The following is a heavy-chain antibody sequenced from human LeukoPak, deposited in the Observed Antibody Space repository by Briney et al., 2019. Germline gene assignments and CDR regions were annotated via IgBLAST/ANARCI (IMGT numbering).Heavy chain of an antibody. J-gene: IGHJ6*03. CDR3: ARGTYCSSTSCRQKTIGYYYMDV. Sequence: SETLSLTCTVSGGSISSSSYYWGWIRQPPGKGLEWIGSIYYSGSTYYNPSLKSRVTISVDTSKNQFSLKLSSVTAADTAVYYCARGTYCSSTSCRQKTIGYYYMDVWGKGTTVTVSS. CDR1: GGSISSSSYY. CDR2: IYYSGST. D-gene: IGHD2-2*01. V-gene: IGHV4-39*07.